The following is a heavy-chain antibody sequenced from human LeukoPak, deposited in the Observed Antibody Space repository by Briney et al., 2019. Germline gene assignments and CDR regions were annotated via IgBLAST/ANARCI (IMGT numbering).Heavy chain of an antibody. CDR3: AKDIGYSYGYGLDY. D-gene: IGHD5-18*01. V-gene: IGHV3-9*03. Sequence: GGSLRLSCAASGFTFDDYAMHWVRQAPGKGLECVSGISWNSGGIGYADSVKGRFTISRDNAKNSLYLQMTSLRGEDMAFYFCAKDIGYSYGYGLDYWGQGTLVTVSS. J-gene: IGHJ4*02. CDR1: GFTFDDYA. CDR2: ISWNSGGI.